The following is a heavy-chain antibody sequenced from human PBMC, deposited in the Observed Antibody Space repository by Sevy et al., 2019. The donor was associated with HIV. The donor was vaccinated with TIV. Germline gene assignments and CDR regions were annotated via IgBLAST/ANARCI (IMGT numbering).Heavy chain of an antibody. CDR1: GFTFSSYA. D-gene: IGHD3-22*01. V-gene: IGHV3-21*01. J-gene: IGHJ3*02. Sequence: GGSLRLSCAASGFTFSSYAMSWVRQAPGKGLEWVSSISSSSSYIYYADSVKGRFTVSRDNAENSLYLQMNSLRAEDTAVYYCARRATYYDTGDAFDIWGQGTMVTVSS. CDR3: ARRATYYDTGDAFDI. CDR2: ISSSSSYI.